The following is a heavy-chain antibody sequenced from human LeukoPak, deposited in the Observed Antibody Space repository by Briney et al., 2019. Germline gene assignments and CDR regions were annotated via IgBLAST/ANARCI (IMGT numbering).Heavy chain of an antibody. V-gene: IGHV3-48*01. Sequence: PGGSLRLSCAASGFTFSSYSMNWVRQAPGKGLEWVSYISSSSSTIYYADSVKGRFTISRDNAKNSLYLQMNSLRAEDTAVYYCARGRPRNYGDWFDPWGQGTLVTVSS. CDR2: ISSSSSTI. D-gene: IGHD4-17*01. J-gene: IGHJ5*02. CDR1: GFTFSSYS. CDR3: ARGRPRNYGDWFDP.